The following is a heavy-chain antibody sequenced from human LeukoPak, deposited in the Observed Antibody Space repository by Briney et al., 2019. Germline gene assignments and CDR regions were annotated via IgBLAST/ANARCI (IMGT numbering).Heavy chain of an antibody. CDR3: ARNHASGVWFGXLLFDY. CDR1: GYSFTSYW. V-gene: IGHV5-51*01. J-gene: IGHJ4*02. CDR2: IYPGDSDT. Sequence: GESLKISCKGSGYSFTSYWIGWVRQMPGKGLEWMGIIYPGDSDTRYSPSFQGQVTISADKSISTAYLQWSSLKASDTAMYYCARNHASGVWFGXLLFDYWGQXTLVXVSS. D-gene: IGHD3-10*01.